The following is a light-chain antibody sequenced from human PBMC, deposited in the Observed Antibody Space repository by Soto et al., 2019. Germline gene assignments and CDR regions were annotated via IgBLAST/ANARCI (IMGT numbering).Light chain of an antibody. CDR3: QQYDNWGT. V-gene: IGKV3-20*01. J-gene: IGKJ3*01. CDR1: QRVSSAY. CDR2: GTS. Sequence: EIVLTQSPGTLSLSPGERATLSCRASQRVSSAYLAWDQQKPGQVPRLIMYGTSSRATGTPDRFSGSGSGTDFTLTISRLEPEDLAVYYCQQYDNWGTFGPVTKVDIK.